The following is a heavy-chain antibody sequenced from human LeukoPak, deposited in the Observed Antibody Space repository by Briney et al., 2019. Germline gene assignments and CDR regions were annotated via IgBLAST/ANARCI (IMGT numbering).Heavy chain of an antibody. J-gene: IGHJ4*02. Sequence: GGSLRLSCAASGFSFRTYGMHWVRQAPGKGLDWVAFIQYDGSNKYYSDSVKGRFTISRDNSKNTLYLQMNSLRAEDTAVYYCAKGAHYSGSGNYRRGHYFDYWGQGTLVTVSS. CDR3: AKGAHYSGSGNYRRGHYFDY. D-gene: IGHD3-10*01. V-gene: IGHV3-30*02. CDR2: IQYDGSNK. CDR1: GFSFRTYG.